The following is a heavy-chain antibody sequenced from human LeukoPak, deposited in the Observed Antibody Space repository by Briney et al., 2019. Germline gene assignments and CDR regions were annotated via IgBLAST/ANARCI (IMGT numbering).Heavy chain of an antibody. CDR2: IYYSGST. D-gene: IGHD6-6*01. CDR3: ARWIAARPPARYFDY. J-gene: IGHJ4*02. V-gene: IGHV4-31*03. CDR1: GGSISSGGYY. Sequence: PSQTLSLTCTVSGGSISSGGYYWSWIRQHPGKGLEWIGYIYYSGSTYYNPSLKSRVTISVDTSKNQFSLKLSFVTAADTAVYYCARWIAARPPARYFDYWGQGTLVTVSS.